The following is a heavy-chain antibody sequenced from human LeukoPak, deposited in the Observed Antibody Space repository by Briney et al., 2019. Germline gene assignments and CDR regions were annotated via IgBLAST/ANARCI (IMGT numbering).Heavy chain of an antibody. CDR1: GVTLSSYS. CDR2: ISSSSNFI. CDR3: ARRATARFDP. J-gene: IGHJ5*02. V-gene: IGHV3-21*01. Sequence: GGSLRLSCAASGVTLSSYSLNWVREAPGKGLEWVSSISSSSNFIYDADSVKGRFTNSRDNAKISLYLQMNSLRAEDTAVYYCARRATARFDPWGQGTLVTVSS.